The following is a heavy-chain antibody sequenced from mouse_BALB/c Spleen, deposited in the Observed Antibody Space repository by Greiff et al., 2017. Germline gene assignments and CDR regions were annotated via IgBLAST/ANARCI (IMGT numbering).Heavy chain of an antibody. CDR2: ISSGSSTI. Sequence: EVKLVESGGGLVQPGGSRKLSCAASGFTFSSFGMHWVRRAPEKGLEWVAYISSGSSTIYYADTVKGRFTISRDNPKNTLFLQMTSLRSEDTAMYYCARYYYGSSFAMDYWGQGTSVTVSS. D-gene: IGHD1-1*01. V-gene: IGHV5-17*02. J-gene: IGHJ4*01. CDR1: GFTFSSFG. CDR3: ARYYYGSSFAMDY.